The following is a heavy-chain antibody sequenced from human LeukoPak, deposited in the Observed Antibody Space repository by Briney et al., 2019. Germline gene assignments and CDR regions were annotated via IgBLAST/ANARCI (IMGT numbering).Heavy chain of an antibody. CDR2: IGGGGDIST. J-gene: IGHJ5*02. V-gene: IGHV3-23*01. D-gene: IGHD6-13*01. Sequence: GGSLRLSCATSGFTFSSYSMSWVRQAPGKGREWVSVIGGGGDISTYYADSVRGRFTIYRDNSKNTLYLHMNSLRAEDTAVYYCATRGIAAAWGQGTLVTVSS. CDR1: GFTFSSYS. CDR3: ATRGIAAA.